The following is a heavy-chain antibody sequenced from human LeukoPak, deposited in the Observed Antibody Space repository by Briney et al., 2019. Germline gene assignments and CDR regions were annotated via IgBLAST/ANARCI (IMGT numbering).Heavy chain of an antibody. CDR3: ARDGTGYCSSTSCYGRYYYGMDV. V-gene: IGHV4-39*07. CDR1: GGSISSSSYY. CDR2: IYYSGST. D-gene: IGHD2-2*01. J-gene: IGHJ6*02. Sequence: SETLSLTCTVSGGSISSSSYYWGWIRQPPGKGLEWIGSIYYSGSTYYNPSLKSRVTISVDTSKNQFSLKLSSVTAADTAVYYCARDGTGYCSSTSCYGRYYYGMDVWGQGTTVTVSS.